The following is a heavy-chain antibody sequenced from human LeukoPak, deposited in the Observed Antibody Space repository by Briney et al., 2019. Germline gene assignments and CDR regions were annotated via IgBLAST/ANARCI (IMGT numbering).Heavy chain of an antibody. D-gene: IGHD1-14*01. CDR2: IYHSGST. CDR3: ASHRNSVDY. V-gene: IGHV4-30-2*01. CDR1: GGSISSGGYY. Sequence: PSQTLSLTCTVSGGSISSGGYYWSWIRQPPGKGLEWIGYIYHSGSTYYNPSLKSRVTISVDRSKNQFPLKLSSVTAADTAVYYCASHRNSVDYWGQGTLVTVSS. J-gene: IGHJ4*02.